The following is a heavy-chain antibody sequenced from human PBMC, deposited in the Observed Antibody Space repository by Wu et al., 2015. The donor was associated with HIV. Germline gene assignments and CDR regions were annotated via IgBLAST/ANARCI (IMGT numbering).Heavy chain of an antibody. CDR1: GYTFTGYY. CDR2: INPNSGGT. J-gene: IGHJ5*02. CDR3: ARDGDLVVVPAAMNTAGWFDP. Sequence: QVQLVQSGAEVKKPGASVKVSCKASGYTFTGYYMHWVRQAPGQGLEWMGWINPNSGGTNYAQKFQGRVTMTRDTSISTAYMELSRLRSDDTAVYYCARDGDLVVVPAAMNTAGWFDPWGQGTLVTVSS. D-gene: IGHD2-2*01. V-gene: IGHV1-2*02.